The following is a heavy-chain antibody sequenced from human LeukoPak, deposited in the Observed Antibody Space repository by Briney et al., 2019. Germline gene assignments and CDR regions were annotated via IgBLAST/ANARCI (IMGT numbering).Heavy chain of an antibody. J-gene: IGHJ6*02. CDR3: AKAPSITMVRGVISYYYGMDV. CDR1: GFTFSSYG. D-gene: IGHD3-10*01. CDR2: IRYDGSNK. Sequence: GGSLRLSFAAAGFTFSSYGMHWVRQAPGKGLEWVAFIRYDGSNKYYADSVKGRFTISRDNSKNTLYLQMNSLRAEDTAVYYCAKAPSITMVRGVISYYYGMDVWGQGTTVTVSS. V-gene: IGHV3-30*02.